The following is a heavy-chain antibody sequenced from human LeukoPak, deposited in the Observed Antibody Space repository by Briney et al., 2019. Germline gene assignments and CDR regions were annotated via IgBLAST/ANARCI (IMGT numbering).Heavy chain of an antibody. CDR3: AKDRGQLVPFS. CDR1: GFTFSSYG. V-gene: IGHV3-30*18. D-gene: IGHD6-13*01. CDR2: ISYDGSNK. Sequence: GGSLRLSCAASGFTFSSYGMHWVRQAPGKGLEWVAVISYDGSNKYYADSVKGRFTISRDNSKNTLYLQMNSLRAEDTAVYYWAKDRGQLVPFSWGQGTLGTVSS. J-gene: IGHJ4*02.